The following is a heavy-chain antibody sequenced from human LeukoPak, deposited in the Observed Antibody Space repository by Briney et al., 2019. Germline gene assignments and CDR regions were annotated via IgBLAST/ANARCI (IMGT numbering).Heavy chain of an antibody. J-gene: IGHJ4*02. D-gene: IGHD6-6*01. CDR2: ILYDGSNE. CDR1: GFTFSNYD. CDR3: ASVEYSSSSGFDY. Sequence: GGSLRLSCAASGFTFSNYDMHWVRQAPGKGLEWVTFILYDGSNEYYADSVKGRFTISRDNSKNTLYLQMNSLRAEDTAVYYCASVEYSSSSGFDYWGQGTLVTVSS. V-gene: IGHV3-30*02.